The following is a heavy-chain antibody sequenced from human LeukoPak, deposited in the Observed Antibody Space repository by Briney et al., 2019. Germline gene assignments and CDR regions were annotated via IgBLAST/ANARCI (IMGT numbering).Heavy chain of an antibody. CDR3: ARLLGGYSYGPIFYYFDY. Sequence: SETLSLTCTVSGGSISSSSYYWGWIRQPPGKGLEWIGSIFHSGSSYYNPSLKSRVTISVDTSKNQFSLKLYSVTAADTAVYYCARLLGGYSYGPIFYYFDYWGRGTLVTVSS. CDR2: IFHSGSS. CDR1: GGSISSSSYY. J-gene: IGHJ4*02. D-gene: IGHD5-18*01. V-gene: IGHV4-39*01.